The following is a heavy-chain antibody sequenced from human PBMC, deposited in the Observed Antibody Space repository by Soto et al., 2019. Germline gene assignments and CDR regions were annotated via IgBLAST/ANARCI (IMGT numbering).Heavy chain of an antibody. CDR1: GFTFSSYG. CDR2: IWYDGSNK. D-gene: IGHD2-2*01. CDR3: ARDGGYCSSTSCYPYGMDV. Sequence: GGSLRLSCAASGFTFSSYGMHWVRQAPGKGLEWVAVIWYDGSNKYYADSVKGRFTISRDNSKNTLYLQMSSLRAEDTAVYYCARDGGYCSSTSCYPYGMDVWGQGTTVTVSS. J-gene: IGHJ6*02. V-gene: IGHV3-33*01.